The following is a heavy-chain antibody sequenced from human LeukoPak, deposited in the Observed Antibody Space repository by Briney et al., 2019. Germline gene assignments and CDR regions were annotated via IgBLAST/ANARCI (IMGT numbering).Heavy chain of an antibody. CDR2: INHSGST. CDR3: ARGTTAVVNFDY. J-gene: IGHJ4*02. D-gene: IGHD4-23*01. CDR1: GGSFSGYY. V-gene: IGHV4-34*01. Sequence: SETLSLTCAVYGGSFSGYYWSWIRQPPGKGLEWIGEINHSGSTNYNPSLKSRVTISVDTSKNQFSLKLSSVTAADTAVYYCARGTTAVVNFDYWGQGTLLTVSS.